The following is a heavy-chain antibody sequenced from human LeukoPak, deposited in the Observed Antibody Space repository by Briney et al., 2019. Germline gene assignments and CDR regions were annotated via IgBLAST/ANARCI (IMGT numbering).Heavy chain of an antibody. CDR2: INHSGST. D-gene: IGHD2-2*02. J-gene: IGHJ5*02. CDR1: GGSFSGYY. Sequence: SETLSLTCAVYGGSFSGYYWRWIRQPPGKGLEWIGEINHSGSTNYNPSLKSRVTISVDTSKNQFSLKLSSVTAADTAVYYCASRKGLVVPAAIRENWFDPWGQGTLVTVSS. CDR3: ASRKGLVVPAAIRENWFDP. V-gene: IGHV4-34*01.